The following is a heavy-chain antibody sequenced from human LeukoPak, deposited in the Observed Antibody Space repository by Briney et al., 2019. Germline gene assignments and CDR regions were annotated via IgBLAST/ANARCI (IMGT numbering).Heavy chain of an antibody. CDR3: AIKNWNYVFDY. CDR1: GYTFTSYY. CDR2: FDPEDGET. D-gene: IGHD1-7*01. Sequence: ASVKVSCKASGYTFTSYYMHWVRQAPGKGLEWMGGFDPEDGETIYAQKFQGRVTMTEDTSTDTAYMELSSLRSEDTAVYYCAIKNWNYVFDYWGQGALVTVSS. V-gene: IGHV1-24*01. J-gene: IGHJ4*02.